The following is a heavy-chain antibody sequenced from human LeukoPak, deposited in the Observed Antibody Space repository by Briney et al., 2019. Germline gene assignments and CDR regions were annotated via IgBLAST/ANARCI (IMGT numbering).Heavy chain of an antibody. Sequence: PAGSLRLSCAASGFSVSSDFMIWVRQAPGRGLEWVSILYSGGNTYYAGSVKGRFTISRDNSKNTLFLQMTSLRAEDTAVYYCARQRGATVNMYQVYWGHGNLVTVSS. J-gene: IGHJ4*01. CDR3: ARQRGATVNMYQVY. D-gene: IGHD2/OR15-2a*01. CDR2: LYSGGNT. V-gene: IGHV3-66*04. CDR1: GFSVSSDF.